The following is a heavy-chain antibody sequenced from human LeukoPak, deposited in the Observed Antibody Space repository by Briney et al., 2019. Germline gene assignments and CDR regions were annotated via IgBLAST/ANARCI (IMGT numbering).Heavy chain of an antibody. CDR1: GSTFSSYA. D-gene: IGHD6-19*01. CDR2: ISGSGGST. Sequence: PGGSLRLSCAASGSTFSSYAMSWVRQAPGKGLEWVSAISGSGGSTYYADSVKGRFTISRDNSKNTLYLQMNSLRAEDTAVYYCAKDRGSGWALFDYWGQGTLVTVSS. J-gene: IGHJ4*02. V-gene: IGHV3-23*01. CDR3: AKDRGSGWALFDY.